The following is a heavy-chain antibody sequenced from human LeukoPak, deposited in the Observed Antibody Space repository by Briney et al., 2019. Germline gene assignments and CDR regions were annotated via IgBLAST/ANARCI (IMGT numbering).Heavy chain of an antibody. D-gene: IGHD5-24*01. CDR3: ARQDGYNYYFDY. J-gene: IGHJ4*02. CDR1: GGSINSNQ. CDR2: IYYTGST. Sequence: SETLSLTCTVSGGSINSNQWSWIRQPPGKGLEWIGYIYYTGSTKYNPSLKSRVTISVDTSKNQFSLRLNSVTAADTAVYYCARQDGYNYYFDYWGQGTLVTVSS. V-gene: IGHV4-59*08.